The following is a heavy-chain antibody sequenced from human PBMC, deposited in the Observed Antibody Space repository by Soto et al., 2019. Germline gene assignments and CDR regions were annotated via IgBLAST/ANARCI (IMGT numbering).Heavy chain of an antibody. Sequence: PSETLSLTCTVSGGSISSSSYYWGWIRQPPGKGLEWIGSIYYSGSTYYNPSLKSRVTISVDTSKNQFSLKLSSVTAADTAVYYCARRSPNSGSNFDYWGQGTLVTVSS. D-gene: IGHD1-26*01. CDR2: IYYSGST. J-gene: IGHJ4*02. CDR1: GGSISSSSYY. CDR3: ARRSPNSGSNFDY. V-gene: IGHV4-39*01.